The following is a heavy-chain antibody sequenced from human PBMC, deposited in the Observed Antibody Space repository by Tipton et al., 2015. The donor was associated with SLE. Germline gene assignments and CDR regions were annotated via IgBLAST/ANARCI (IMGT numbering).Heavy chain of an antibody. J-gene: IGHJ6*02. CDR1: GGSISRHY. D-gene: IGHD3-3*01. Sequence: TLSLTCTVSGGSISRHYWSWIRQPPGKGLEWIGYIYYSGSTNYNPSLKSRVTISVDTSKNQFSLKLSSVTAADTAVYYCARDAGADDYWSGFYYYGMDVWGQGTTVTVSS. V-gene: IGHV4-59*11. CDR2: IYYSGST. CDR3: ARDAGADDYWSGFYYYGMDV.